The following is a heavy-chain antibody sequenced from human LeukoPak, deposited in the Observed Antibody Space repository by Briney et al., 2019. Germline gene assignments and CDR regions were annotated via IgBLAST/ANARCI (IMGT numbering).Heavy chain of an antibody. J-gene: IGHJ3*02. CDR2: INHSGST. D-gene: IGHD3-22*01. Sequence: SETLSLTCAVYGGSFSGYYWSWIRQPPGKGLEWIGEINHSGSTNYNPSLKSRVTTSVDTSKNQFSLKLSSVTAADTAVYYCARDPFTLYYYDSSGQAAFDIWGQGTMVTVSS. V-gene: IGHV4-34*01. CDR1: GGSFSGYY. CDR3: ARDPFTLYYYDSSGQAAFDI.